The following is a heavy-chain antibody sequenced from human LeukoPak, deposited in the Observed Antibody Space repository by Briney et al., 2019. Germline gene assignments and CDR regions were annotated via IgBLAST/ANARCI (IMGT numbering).Heavy chain of an antibody. V-gene: IGHV4-34*01. CDR1: GGSFSGYY. Sequence: SETLSLTCAVYGGSFSGYYWSWIRQPPGKGLEWIGNIYYSGSTYYNPSLKSRVTISVDTSKNQFSLKLSSVTAADTALYYCARQGENCGGDCFPDYWGQGTLVTVSS. D-gene: IGHD2-21*02. J-gene: IGHJ4*02. CDR3: ARQGENCGGDCFPDY. CDR2: IYYSGST.